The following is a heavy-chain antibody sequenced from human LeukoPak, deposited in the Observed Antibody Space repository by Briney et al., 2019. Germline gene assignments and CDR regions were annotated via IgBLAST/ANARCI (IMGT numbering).Heavy chain of an antibody. D-gene: IGHD3-22*01. Sequence: PGGSLRLSCAASGFTFSSYGMSWVRQAPGKGLEWVAVISYDGSNKYYADSVKGRFTISRDNSKNTLYLQMNSLRAEDTAVYYCAKLYYYDSSGYNHNLDYWGQGTLVTVSS. CDR1: GFTFSSYG. J-gene: IGHJ4*02. CDR2: ISYDGSNK. V-gene: IGHV3-30*18. CDR3: AKLYYYDSSGYNHNLDY.